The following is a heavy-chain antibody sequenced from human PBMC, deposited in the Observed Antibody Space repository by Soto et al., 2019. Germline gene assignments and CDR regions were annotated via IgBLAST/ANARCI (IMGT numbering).Heavy chain of an antibody. J-gene: IGHJ4*02. CDR1: GYTFTNCG. Sequence: ASVKVSCKASGYTFTNCGLCWVRHAPGQGLEWMGWISPYNGNTNYAQKLQGRVTMTTDTSTSTAYMELRSLRSDDTAMYYCARDISALLGFIAAYWGQGTLVTVSS. CDR2: ISPYNGNT. CDR3: ARDISALLGFIAAY. V-gene: IGHV1-18*01. D-gene: IGHD6-25*01.